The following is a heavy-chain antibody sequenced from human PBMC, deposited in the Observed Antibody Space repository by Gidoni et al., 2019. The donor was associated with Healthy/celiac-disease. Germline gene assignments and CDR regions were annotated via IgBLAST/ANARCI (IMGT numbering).Heavy chain of an antibody. CDR3: ASLLVSGVDY. J-gene: IGHJ4*02. Sequence: QVQLQQWGAGLLKPSETLSLTCAVYGGSFSGYYWSWFRQPAGKGLEWMGESNHSGSTNYNPSLKSRVTISVDTSKNQFSLKLSSVTAADTAVYYCASLLVSGVDYWGQGTLVTVSS. CDR2: SNHSGST. V-gene: IGHV4-34*01. CDR1: GGSFSGYY. D-gene: IGHD6-6*01.